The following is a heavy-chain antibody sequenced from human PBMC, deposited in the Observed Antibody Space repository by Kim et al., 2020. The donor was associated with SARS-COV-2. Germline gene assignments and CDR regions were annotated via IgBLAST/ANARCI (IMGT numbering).Heavy chain of an antibody. CDR1: GFTVNNFA. V-gene: IGHV3-23*01. J-gene: IGHJ4*02. D-gene: IGHD6-19*01. CDR2: GPGGGGRT. CDR3: AKAQPPSGGWYGFED. Sequence: GGSLRLSCGASGFTVNNFAMSWVRQAPGKGLEWVSTGPGGGGRTFYADSVKGRFTISRDNSKNTVFLQMNSVRAEDTAVYYCAKAQPPSGGWYGFEDWGQGTLVTVSS.